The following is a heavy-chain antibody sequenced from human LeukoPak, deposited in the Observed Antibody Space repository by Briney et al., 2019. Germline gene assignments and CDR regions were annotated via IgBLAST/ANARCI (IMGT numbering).Heavy chain of an antibody. V-gene: IGHV4-34*01. CDR2: INHSGST. J-gene: IGHJ5*02. CDR3: ARRPGYCSSTSCRSRWFDP. Sequence: SETLSLTCAVYGGSFSGYYWSWIRQSPGKGLEWIGEINHSGSTNYNPSLKSRVTISVDTSKNQFSLKLSSVTAADTAVYYCARRPGYCSSTSCRSRWFDPWGQGTLVTVSS. D-gene: IGHD2-2*01. CDR1: GGSFSGYY.